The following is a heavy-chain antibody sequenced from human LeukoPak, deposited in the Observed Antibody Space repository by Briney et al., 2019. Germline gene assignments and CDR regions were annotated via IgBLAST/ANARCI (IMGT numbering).Heavy chain of an antibody. CDR2: ISPGDSDT. CDR1: GYSFTSYW. V-gene: IGHV5-51*01. J-gene: IGHJ4*02. D-gene: IGHD3-22*01. CDR3: ARTLYYDSSGYRPDY. Sequence: GESLKISCKGSGYSFTSYWIGWVRQMPGKGLECMGIISPGDSDTRYSPSFQGQVTISADKSINTAYLQWSSLKASDTAMYYCARTLYYDSSGYRPDYWGQGTQVTVSS.